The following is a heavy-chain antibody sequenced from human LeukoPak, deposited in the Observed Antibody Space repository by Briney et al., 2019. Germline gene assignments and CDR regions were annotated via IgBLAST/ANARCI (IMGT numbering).Heavy chain of an antibody. J-gene: IGHJ6*02. CDR1: GVSISSYY. CDR2: IYYSGST. CDR3: ARAGPLYYYYGMDF. Sequence: SETLSLTCTVSGVSISSYYWSWIRQPPGKGLEWIGYIYYSGSTNYNPSLKSRVTISVDTSKNQFSLKLSSVTAADTAVYYCARAGPLYYYYGMDFWGQGTTVTVSS. V-gene: IGHV4-59*01.